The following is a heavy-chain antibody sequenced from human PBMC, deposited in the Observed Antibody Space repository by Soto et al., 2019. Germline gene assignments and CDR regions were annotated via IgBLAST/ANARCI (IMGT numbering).Heavy chain of an antibody. Sequence: GGSLRLSCAASGFTFSSYAMSWVRQAPGKGLEWVPAISGSGGSTYYADSVKGRFTISRDNSKNTLYLQMNSLRAEDTAVYYCAKLFGELLSGFDYWGQGTLVTVSS. V-gene: IGHV3-23*01. D-gene: IGHD3-10*02. J-gene: IGHJ4*02. CDR1: GFTFSSYA. CDR2: ISGSGGST. CDR3: AKLFGELLSGFDY.